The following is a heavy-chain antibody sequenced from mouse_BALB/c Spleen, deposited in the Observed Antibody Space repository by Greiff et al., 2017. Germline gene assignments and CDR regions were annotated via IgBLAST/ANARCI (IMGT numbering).Heavy chain of an antibody. Sequence: EVKLHQSGPELMKPGASVKISCKASGYSFTSYYMHWVKQSHGKSLEWIGYIDPFNGGTSYNQKFKGKATLTVDKSSSTAYMHLSSLTSEDSAVYYCARYGNYPYYYAMDYWGQGTSVTVSS. CDR1: GYSFTSYY. J-gene: IGHJ4*01. D-gene: IGHD2-1*01. CDR3: ARYGNYPYYYAMDY. V-gene: IGHV1S135*01. CDR2: IDPFNGGT.